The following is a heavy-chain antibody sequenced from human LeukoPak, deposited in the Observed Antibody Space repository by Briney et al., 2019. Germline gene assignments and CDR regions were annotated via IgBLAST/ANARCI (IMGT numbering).Heavy chain of an antibody. V-gene: IGHV3-15*01. Sequence: PGGSLRLSCAASGFTFSNAWMSWVRQAPGKGLEWVGRIKSKTDGGTTDYAAPVKGRFTISRDNSKNTLYLQMNSLRAEDTAVYYCANSIGPIYYFDYWGQGTLVTVSS. J-gene: IGHJ4*02. CDR3: ANSIGPIYYFDY. D-gene: IGHD2-21*01. CDR2: IKSKTDGGTT. CDR1: GFTFSNAW.